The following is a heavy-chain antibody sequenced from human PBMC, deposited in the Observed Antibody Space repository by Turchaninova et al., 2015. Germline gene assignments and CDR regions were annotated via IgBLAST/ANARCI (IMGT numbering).Heavy chain of an antibody. CDR2: MYHSGTT. V-gene: IGHV4-38-2*01. CDR3: ARLAGDLDAFDM. D-gene: IGHD6-19*01. CDR1: GYSISSGYY. Sequence: QVQLQEAGPRLVKPSGTLSLTCAVSGYSISSGYYWGWIRPPPGKGLGWFGSMYHSGTTYYKPSLKSRVTISLDTSKNQFSLKLNSVTAADTAVYYCARLAGDLDAFDMWGQGTVVTVSS. J-gene: IGHJ3*02.